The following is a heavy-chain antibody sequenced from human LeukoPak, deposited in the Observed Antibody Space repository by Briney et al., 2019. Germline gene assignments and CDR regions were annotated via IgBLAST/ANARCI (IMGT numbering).Heavy chain of an antibody. D-gene: IGHD7-27*01. J-gene: IGHJ4*02. Sequence: ASVKVSCKASEYTFTDYYVHWVRQAPGHGLEWMGWINPNTGGANYAQKFQSRVTMTRDTSISTGYLDLSGRRSDDTAVYYCARAKANWGSGDYWGQGTLVTVSS. CDR3: ARAKANWGSGDY. CDR1: EYTFTDYY. V-gene: IGHV1-2*02. CDR2: INPNTGGA.